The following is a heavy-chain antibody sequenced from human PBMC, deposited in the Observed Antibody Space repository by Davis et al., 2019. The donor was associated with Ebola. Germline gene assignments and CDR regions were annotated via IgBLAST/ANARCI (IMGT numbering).Heavy chain of an antibody. J-gene: IGHJ4*02. CDR1: GFTFSSYG. Sequence: GGSLRLSCAASGFTFSSYGMHWVRQAPGKGLEWVSSISNTGTYRHYADSVKGRFTISRDNAKHSLYLQMNSLRAEDTAVYYCARDGLSTGADYWGQGTLVTVSS. CDR3: ARDGLSTGADY. V-gene: IGHV3-21*01. CDR2: ISNTGTYR. D-gene: IGHD1-14*01.